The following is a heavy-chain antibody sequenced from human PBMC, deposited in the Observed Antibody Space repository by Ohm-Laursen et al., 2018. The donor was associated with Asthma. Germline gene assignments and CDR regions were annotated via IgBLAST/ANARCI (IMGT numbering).Heavy chain of an antibody. CDR3: AKGYCTNGVCIEY. V-gene: IGHV3-33*06. Sequence: SLRLSCSASGFIFSNYDVHWVRQAPGKGLEWVATIRYDGSSKNYADSVKGRFTISRDNSKNTVSLQMNSLRAEDTAVYYCAKGYCTNGVCIEYWGQGTLVTVS. CDR2: IRYDGSSK. J-gene: IGHJ4*02. D-gene: IGHD2-8*01. CDR1: GFIFSNYD.